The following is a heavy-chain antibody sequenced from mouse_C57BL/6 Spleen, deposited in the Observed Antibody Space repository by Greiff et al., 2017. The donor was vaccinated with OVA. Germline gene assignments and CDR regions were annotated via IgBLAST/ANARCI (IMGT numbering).Heavy chain of an antibody. J-gene: IGHJ1*03. CDR1: GYTFTDYN. CDR2: INPNNGGT. CDR3: ARSLITTVVANFDV. V-gene: IGHV1-22*01. Sequence: EVQLQQSGPELVKPGASVKMSCKASGYTFTDYNMHWVKQSHGKSLEWIGYINPNNGGTSYNQKFKGKATLTVNKSSSTAYMELRSLTSEDSAVYYCARSLITTVVANFDVWGTGTTVTVSS. D-gene: IGHD1-1*01.